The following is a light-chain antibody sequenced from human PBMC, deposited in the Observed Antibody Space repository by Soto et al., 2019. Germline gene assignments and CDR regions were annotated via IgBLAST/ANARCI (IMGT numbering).Light chain of an antibody. CDR2: GAS. CDR3: QQYGRSPLT. CDR1: QSVSSSY. J-gene: IGKJ4*01. V-gene: IGKV3-20*01. Sequence: IVLTQSPGTLSLSPGERGTLSCRASQSVSSSYLAWYQQKPGQAPRLLIYGASSRATGIPDRFSGSGSGTDFTLTISRLEPEDFAVYYCQQYGRSPLTFGGGTKVEIK.